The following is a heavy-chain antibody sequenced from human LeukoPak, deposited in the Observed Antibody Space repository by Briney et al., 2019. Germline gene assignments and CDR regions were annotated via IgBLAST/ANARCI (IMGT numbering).Heavy chain of an antibody. CDR1: RFTFSSYG. V-gene: IGHV3-23*01. D-gene: IGHD3-10*02. J-gene: IGHJ6*04. CDR3: AELGITMIGGV. CDR2: VTGSGDST. Sequence: GGSLRLSCEASRFTFSSYGMSWVRQAPGRGLEWISAVTGSGDSTYYADSVRGRFTISRDNSKNTLYLQMNSLRAEDTAVYYCAELGITMIGGVWGKGTTVTISS.